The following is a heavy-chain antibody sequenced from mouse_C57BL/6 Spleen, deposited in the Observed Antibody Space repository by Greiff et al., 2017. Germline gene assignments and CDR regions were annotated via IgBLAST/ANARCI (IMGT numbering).Heavy chain of an antibody. Sequence: QVQLQQSGAELVRPGASVKLSCKASGYTFTDYYINWVKQRPGQGLEWIARIYPGSGNTYYNEKFKGKATLTAEKSSSTAYMQLSSLTSEDSAVYCCARADYDYDGGPFAYWGQGTLVTVSA. D-gene: IGHD2-4*01. CDR3: ARADYDYDGGPFAY. CDR1: GYTFTDYY. V-gene: IGHV1-76*01. J-gene: IGHJ3*01. CDR2: IYPGSGNT.